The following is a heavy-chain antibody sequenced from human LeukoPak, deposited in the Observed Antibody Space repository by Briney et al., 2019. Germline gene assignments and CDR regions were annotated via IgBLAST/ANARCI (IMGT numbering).Heavy chain of an antibody. J-gene: IGHJ4*02. D-gene: IGHD6-13*01. CDR1: GGSFSGYY. CDR2: INHSGST. V-gene: IGHV4-34*01. Sequence: SETLSLTCAVYGGSFSGYYWSWIRQPPGKGLEWIGEINHSGSTNYSPSLKSRVTISVDTSKNQFSLKLSSVTAADTAVYYCARGLAAAARYFDYWGQGTLVTVSS. CDR3: ARGLAAAARYFDY.